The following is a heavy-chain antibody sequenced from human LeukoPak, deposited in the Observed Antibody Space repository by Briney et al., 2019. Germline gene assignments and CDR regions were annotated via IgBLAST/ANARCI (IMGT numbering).Heavy chain of an antibody. V-gene: IGHV2-5*02. D-gene: IGHD6-13*01. J-gene: IGHJ4*02. Sequence: SGPTLVKPTETLTLTCTFSGFSLSTNGVGVGWIRQPPGKALEWLALIYWDDDKRYSPSLKSRLTITKDTSKNEVVLTMTNMDPVDTATYYCAHSARGITAAGRAPFDYWGQGTLVTVSS. CDR2: IYWDDDK. CDR1: GFSLSTNGVG. CDR3: AHSARGITAAGRAPFDY.